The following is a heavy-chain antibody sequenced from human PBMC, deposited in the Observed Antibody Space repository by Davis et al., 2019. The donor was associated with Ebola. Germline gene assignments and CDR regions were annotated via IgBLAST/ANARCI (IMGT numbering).Heavy chain of an antibody. D-gene: IGHD6-19*01. CDR1: GFSLSRGVG. Sequence: SGPTLVKPTQTLTLTCTFSGFSLSRGVGVGWIRQPPGKALEWLALLYWDDDNRFSLSLKSRLTLTKDTSKNQVVLTMTNMDPGDTATYYCAHRRGMAVTGTEPFDYWGPGTLVTVSS. CDR3: AHRRGMAVTGTEPFDY. CDR2: LYWDDDN. J-gene: IGHJ4*02. V-gene: IGHV2-5*02.